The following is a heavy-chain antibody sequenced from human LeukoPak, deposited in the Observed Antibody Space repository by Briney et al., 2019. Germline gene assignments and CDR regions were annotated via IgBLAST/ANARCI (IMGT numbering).Heavy chain of an antibody. CDR1: GFTFSGSA. CDR3: TSFYCTGGVCYPPNDAFDI. J-gene: IGHJ3*02. D-gene: IGHD2-8*02. CDR2: IRSKANSYAT. V-gene: IGHV3-73*01. Sequence: GGSPKLSCAASGFTFSGSAMHWVRQASGKGLEWVGRIRSKANSYATAYAASVKGRFTISRDDSKNTAYLQMNSLKTEDTAVYYCTSFYCTGGVCYPPNDAFDIWGQGTMVTVSS.